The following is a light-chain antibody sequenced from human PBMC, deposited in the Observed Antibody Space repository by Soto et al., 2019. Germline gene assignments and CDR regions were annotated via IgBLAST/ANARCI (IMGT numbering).Light chain of an antibody. CDR2: EVT. CDR3: SSYAASNNFYFV. CDR1: SSGVGGYNY. J-gene: IGLJ3*02. V-gene: IGLV2-8*01. Sequence: QSALTQPPSASGSPGQSVTISCTGTSSGVGGYNYVSWYQQYPGRAPKLMIYEVTKWPSGVPDRFSGSKSGNTASLTVSGLQAEDEADYYCSSYAASNNFYFVFGGGTKLTVL.